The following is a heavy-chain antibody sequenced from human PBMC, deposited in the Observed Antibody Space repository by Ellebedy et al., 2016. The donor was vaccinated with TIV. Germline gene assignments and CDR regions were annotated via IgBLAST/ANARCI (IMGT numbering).Heavy chain of an antibody. D-gene: IGHD4-17*01. Sequence: SETLSLTCRVSGASIDSGGYYWNWIRHHPGKGLEWIGYIYYSGRTEYNPSLKSRVSMSVDPSKTQFSLGLASVTAADTAVYFCARDANDYGIDAFDIWGHGTMVTVSA. CDR1: GASIDSGGYY. J-gene: IGHJ3*02. CDR3: ARDANDYGIDAFDI. CDR2: IYYSGRT. V-gene: IGHV4-31*03.